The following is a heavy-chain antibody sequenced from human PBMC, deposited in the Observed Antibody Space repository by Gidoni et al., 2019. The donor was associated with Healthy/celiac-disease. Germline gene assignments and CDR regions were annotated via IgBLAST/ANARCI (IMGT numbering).Heavy chain of an antibody. Sequence: QVQLVQSGAEVKKPGASVKVSCKASGYTFTSYYMHWVRPAPGQGLEWIGIINPSGGSTSYAQKFQGRVTMTRDTSTSTVYMELSSLRSEDTAVYYCARAGIVGATPFDYWGQGTLVTVSS. CDR3: ARAGIVGATPFDY. D-gene: IGHD1-26*01. CDR2: INPSGGST. V-gene: IGHV1-46*01. J-gene: IGHJ4*02. CDR1: GYTFTSYY.